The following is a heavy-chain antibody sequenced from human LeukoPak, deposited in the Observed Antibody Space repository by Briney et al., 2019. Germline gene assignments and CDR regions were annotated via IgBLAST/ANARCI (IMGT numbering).Heavy chain of an antibody. Sequence: PGGSLRLSCAAPGFTFSSYWMHWVRQAPGKGLVWVSRINSDGSSTSYADSVRGRFTISRDNAKNTLYLQMNSLRAEDTAVYYCARRPNYYYYMDVWGKGTTVTVSS. J-gene: IGHJ6*03. CDR3: ARRPNYYYYMDV. V-gene: IGHV3-74*01. CDR1: GFTFSSYW. CDR2: INSDGSST.